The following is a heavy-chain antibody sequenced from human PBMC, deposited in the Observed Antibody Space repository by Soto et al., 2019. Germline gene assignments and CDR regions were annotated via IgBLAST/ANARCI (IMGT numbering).Heavy chain of an antibody. CDR3: ARSSWDIVVVPASYGMDV. CDR2: IYYSGST. Sequence: KPSETLSLTCTVSGGSISSYYWSWIRQPPGKGLEWIGYIYYSGSTNYNPSLKSRVTISVDTSKNQFSLKLSSVTAADTAVYYCARSSWDIVVVPASYGMDVWGQGTTVTVSS. V-gene: IGHV4-59*01. J-gene: IGHJ6*02. CDR1: GGSISSYY. D-gene: IGHD2-2*01.